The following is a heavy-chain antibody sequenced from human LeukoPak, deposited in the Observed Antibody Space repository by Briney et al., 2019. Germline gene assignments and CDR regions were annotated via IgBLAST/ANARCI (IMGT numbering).Heavy chain of an antibody. CDR2: IYYTGST. CDR1: GGSVSSGSYY. J-gene: IGHJ6*02. CDR3: ARYSDHGLDV. V-gene: IGHV4-61*01. Sequence: SETLSLTCTVSGGSVSSGSYYWSWIRQPPGKGLEWIGYIYYTGSTNHNPSLKSRLTLSLDTSKNQLSLRLSSVTAADTAVYYCARYSDHGLDVWGQGATVTVSS.